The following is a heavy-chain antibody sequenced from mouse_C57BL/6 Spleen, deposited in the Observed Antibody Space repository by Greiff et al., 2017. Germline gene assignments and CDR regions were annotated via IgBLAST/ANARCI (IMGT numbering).Heavy chain of an antibody. J-gene: IGHJ3*01. CDR3: ARQIIATVVAPGGFAY. Sequence: EVKLVESGGGLVQPGESLKLSCESNEYEFPSHDMSWVRKTPEKRLELVAAINSDGGSTYYPDTMERRFIISRDNTKKTLYLQMSSLRSEDTALYYCARQIIATVVAPGGFAYWGQGTLVTVSA. CDR2: INSDGGST. CDR1: EYEFPSHD. D-gene: IGHD1-1*01. V-gene: IGHV5-2*01.